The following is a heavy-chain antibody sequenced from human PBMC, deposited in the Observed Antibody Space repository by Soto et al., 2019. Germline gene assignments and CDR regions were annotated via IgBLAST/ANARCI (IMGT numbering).Heavy chain of an antibody. CDR2: ISGSGGST. Sequence: GGSLRLSCAASGFTFSSYAMSWVRQAPGKGLEWVSAISGSGGSTYYADSVKGRFTISRDNSKNTLYLQMNSLRAEDTAVYYCAKGPFYYDILTGLSPPGRYSVDYWGQGTLVTVPS. J-gene: IGHJ4*02. V-gene: IGHV3-23*01. CDR1: GFTFSSYA. CDR3: AKGPFYYDILTGLSPPGRYSVDY. D-gene: IGHD3-9*01.